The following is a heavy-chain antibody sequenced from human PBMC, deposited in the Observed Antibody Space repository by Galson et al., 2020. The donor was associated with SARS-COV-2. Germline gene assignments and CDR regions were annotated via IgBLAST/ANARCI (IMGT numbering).Heavy chain of an antibody. CDR1: SSYA. J-gene: IGHJ4*02. CDR3: ARWSTNYGDYVPDY. CDR2: IIPIFGTA. Sequence: SSYAISWVRQAPGQGLEWMGGIIPIFGTANYAQKFQGRVTITADEPTSTAYMELSSLRSEDTAVYYCARWSTNYGDYVPDYWGQGTLVTVSS. D-gene: IGHD4-17*01. V-gene: IGHV1-69*01.